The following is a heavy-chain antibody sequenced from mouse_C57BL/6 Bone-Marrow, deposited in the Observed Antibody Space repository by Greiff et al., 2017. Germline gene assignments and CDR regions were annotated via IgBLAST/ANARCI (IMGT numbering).Heavy chain of an antibody. V-gene: IGHV1-15*01. J-gene: IGHJ3*01. Sequence: VQLQQSGAELVRPGASVTLSCKASGYTFTDYEMHWVKQPPVHGLEWIGAIDPETGGTAYNQKFKGKAILTADKSSSTAYMELRSLTSEDSAVYYCTRRRVCYYDYGAYWGQGTLVTVSA. CDR2: IDPETGGT. CDR3: TRRRVCYYDYGAY. CDR1: GYTFTDYE. D-gene: IGHD2-4*01.